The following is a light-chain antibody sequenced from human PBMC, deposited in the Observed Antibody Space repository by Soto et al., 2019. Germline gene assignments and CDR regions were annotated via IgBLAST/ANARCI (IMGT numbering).Light chain of an antibody. CDR1: KLGERF. CDR2: QDT. CDR3: QAWDSSTGVG. J-gene: IGLJ2*01. Sequence: SYELTQPPSVSVSPGQTASITCSGDKLGERFACWYQQKAGQSPVMVIYQDTKRPSGIPERFSGSNSGNTATLTISGTQAMDEADYYCQAWDSSTGVGFGGGTKLTVL. V-gene: IGLV3-1*01.